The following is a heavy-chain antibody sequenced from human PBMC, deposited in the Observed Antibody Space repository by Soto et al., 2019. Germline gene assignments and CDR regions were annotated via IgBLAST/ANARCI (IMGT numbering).Heavy chain of an antibody. CDR1: GGSISSSSYY. V-gene: IGHV4-39*01. CDR2: IYYSGST. CDR3: ASYILSGYYPFDY. J-gene: IGHJ4*02. Sequence: QLQLQESGPGLVKPSETLSLTCTVSGGSISSSSYYWGWIRQPPGKGLEWIGSIYYSGSTYYNPSLKSRVTISVDTSKNQFSLKLSSVTAADTAVYYCASYILSGYYPFDYWGQGTLVTVSS. D-gene: IGHD3-9*01.